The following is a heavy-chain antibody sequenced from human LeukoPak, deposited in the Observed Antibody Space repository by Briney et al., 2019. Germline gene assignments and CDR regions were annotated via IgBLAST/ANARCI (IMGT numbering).Heavy chain of an antibody. D-gene: IGHD1-26*01. J-gene: IGHJ4*02. Sequence: ASVKVSCKASGHTFTGYYIHWVRQAPGQGLEWMGWINPNNGGTKYTQKFLGRVTMTGDTSINTAYMEVTSLRSDDTAVYYCTRRLGGSSEGYDHWGQGTLVTVSS. CDR2: INPNNGGT. CDR1: GHTFTGYY. V-gene: IGHV1-2*02. CDR3: TRRLGGSSEGYDH.